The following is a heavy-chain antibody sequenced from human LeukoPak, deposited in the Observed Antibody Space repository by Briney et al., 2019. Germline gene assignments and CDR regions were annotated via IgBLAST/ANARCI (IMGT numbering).Heavy chain of an antibody. V-gene: IGHV4-4*07. CDR2: IYTSGST. CDR3: ARAHYDFWSGPGYFDY. Sequence: SETLSLTCTVSGGSISSYYWSWIRQPAGKGLEWIGRIYTSGSTNYNPSLKSRVTMSVDTSKNQFSLKLSSVTAADTAVYYCARAHYDFWSGPGYFDYWGQGTLVTVSS. D-gene: IGHD3-3*01. CDR1: GGSISSYY. J-gene: IGHJ4*02.